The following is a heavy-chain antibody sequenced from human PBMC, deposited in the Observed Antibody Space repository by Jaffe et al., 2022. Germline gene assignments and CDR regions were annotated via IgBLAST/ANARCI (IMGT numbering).Heavy chain of an antibody. CDR3: ARDLLSGSYYLRGAFDI. V-gene: IGHV4-59*01. D-gene: IGHD1-26*01. CDR2: ISYTGST. Sequence: QVQLQESGPGLVKPSETLSLTCTVSGGSISSYYWSWIRQPPGKGLEWIAYISYTGSTNYNPSLKSRVSISIDTSKKQCSLKLSSVTAADTAVYYCARDLLSGSYYLRGAFDIWGQGTMVTVSS. J-gene: IGHJ3*02. CDR1: GGSISSYY.